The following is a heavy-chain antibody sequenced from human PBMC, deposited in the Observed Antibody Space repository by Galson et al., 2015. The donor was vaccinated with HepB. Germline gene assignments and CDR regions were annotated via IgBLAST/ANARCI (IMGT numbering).Heavy chain of an antibody. D-gene: IGHD2-15*01. CDR3: ARVGCSSSSSYYYGMDV. J-gene: IGHJ6*02. Sequence: SVKVSCKASGYTFTSYAMNWVRQAPGQGLEWMGWINTNTGNPTYAQGFTGRFVFSLDTSVSTAYLQISSLKAEDTAVYYCARVGCSSSSSYYYGMDVWGQGTTVTVSS. CDR1: GYTFTSYA. CDR2: INTNTGNP. V-gene: IGHV7-4-1*02.